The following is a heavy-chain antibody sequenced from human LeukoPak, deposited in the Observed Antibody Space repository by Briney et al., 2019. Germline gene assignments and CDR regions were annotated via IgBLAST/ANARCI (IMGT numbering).Heavy chain of an antibody. Sequence: SETLSLTCTVSGGSISSGDYHWSWIRQPPGTGMEWIVYIDYSGSTFFNPSLKSRVTISVVTSKDQFSLKLSSVTAADTAIYYCARGPSVPAALPFDFWGQGTLVTVSS. CDR1: GGSISSGDYH. CDR3: ARGPSVPAALPFDF. J-gene: IGHJ4*02. CDR2: IDYSGST. D-gene: IGHD2-2*01. V-gene: IGHV4-30-4*01.